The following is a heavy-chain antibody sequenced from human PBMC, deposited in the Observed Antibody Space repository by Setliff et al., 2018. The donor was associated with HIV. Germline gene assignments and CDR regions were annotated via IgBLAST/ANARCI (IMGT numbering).Heavy chain of an antibody. CDR1: GYSIGSGSF. CDR2: IPHNGGT. J-gene: IGHJ4*02. CDR3: AREQFGGSYKSNVDY. D-gene: IGHD1-26*01. Sequence: SETLSLTCAVSGYSIGSGSFWGWIRQPPGKGLEWIATIPHNGGTYYNPDPSLTGRVTISLDTSKNQFSLKLNSVTAADTAVYYCAREQFGGSYKSNVDYWGQGTLVTVS. V-gene: IGHV4-38-2*02.